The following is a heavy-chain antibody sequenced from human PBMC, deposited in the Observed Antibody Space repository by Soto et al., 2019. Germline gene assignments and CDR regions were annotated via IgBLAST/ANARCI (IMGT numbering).Heavy chain of an antibody. CDR3: ARVVVVAATLSGWFDP. J-gene: IGHJ5*02. D-gene: IGHD2-15*01. V-gene: IGHV4-30-2*01. CDR2: IYHSGST. CDR1: GGSISSGGYS. Sequence: QLQLQESGSGLVKPSQTLSLTCAVSGGSISSGGYSWSWIRQPPGKGLEWIGYIYHSGSTYYNPPLKSRVTISVDRSKNQFSLKLSSVTAADTAVYYCARVVVVAATLSGWFDPWGQGTLVTVSS.